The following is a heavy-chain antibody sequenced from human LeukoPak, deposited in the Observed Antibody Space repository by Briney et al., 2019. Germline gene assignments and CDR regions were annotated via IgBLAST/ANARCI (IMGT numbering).Heavy chain of an antibody. V-gene: IGHV4-59*01. Sequence: SETLSLTCTVSGGSISSYYWSWIRQPPGKGLEWIGYIYYSGSTNYNPSLKSRGTISVDTSKNQFSLKLSSVTAADTAVYYCATLQGGPNYYDSSGRGAFDIWGQGTMVTVSS. CDR2: IYYSGST. J-gene: IGHJ3*02. CDR3: ATLQGGPNYYDSSGRGAFDI. CDR1: GGSISSYY. D-gene: IGHD3-22*01.